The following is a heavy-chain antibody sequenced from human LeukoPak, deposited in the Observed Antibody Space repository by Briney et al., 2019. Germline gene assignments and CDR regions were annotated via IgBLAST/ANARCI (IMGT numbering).Heavy chain of an antibody. V-gene: IGHV3-7*04. J-gene: IGHJ4*02. CDR1: GFTLSSSW. Sequence: PGGSLRLSCAASGFTLSSSWMGWVRQAPGKGLEWVGNINQDGTEKYYADSVKGRFTMSRDNAKNSLYLQMSSLRAEDTAVYYCARVPIGAGDYWGQGTLVTVSS. D-gene: IGHD6-19*01. CDR3: ARVPIGAGDY. CDR2: INQDGTEK.